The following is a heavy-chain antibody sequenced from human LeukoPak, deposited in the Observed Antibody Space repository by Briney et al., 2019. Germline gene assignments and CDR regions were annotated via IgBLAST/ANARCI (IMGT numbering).Heavy chain of an antibody. V-gene: IGHV3-74*01. CDR3: ARGNSGSRSIPFDY. Sequence: GGSLRLSCAASGFTFSSYAMSWVRQAPGEGLVWVSRINSDGSSTSYADSVKGRFTISRDNAKNTLYLQMNSLRAEDTAVYYCARGNSGSRSIPFDYWGQGSLVTVSS. CDR2: INSDGSST. D-gene: IGHD1-26*01. J-gene: IGHJ4*02. CDR1: GFTFSSYA.